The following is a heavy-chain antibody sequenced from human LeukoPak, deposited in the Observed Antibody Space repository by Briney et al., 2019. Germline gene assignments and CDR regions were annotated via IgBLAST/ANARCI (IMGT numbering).Heavy chain of an antibody. CDR1: GFTFSNAW. CDR3: TTEYYDFWSGYPDYYYGMDV. J-gene: IGHJ6*02. V-gene: IGHV3-15*01. CDR2: IKSKTDGGTT. Sequence: PGGSLRLSCAASGFTFSNAWMSWVRQAPGKGLECVGRIKSKTDGGTTDYAAPVKGRFTISRDDSKNTLYLQMNSLKTEDTAVYYCTTEYYDFWSGYPDYYYGMDVWGQGTTVTVSS. D-gene: IGHD3-3*01.